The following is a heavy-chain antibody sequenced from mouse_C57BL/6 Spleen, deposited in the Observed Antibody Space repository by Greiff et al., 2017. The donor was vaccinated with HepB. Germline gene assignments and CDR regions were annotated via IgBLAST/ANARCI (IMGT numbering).Heavy chain of an antibody. Sequence: QVQLKQPGAELVKPGASVKLSCKASGYTFTSYWMHWVKQRPGQGLEWIGMIHPNSGSTNYNEKFKSKATLTVDKSSSTAYMQLSSLTSEDSAVYYCARGGANGEFFDYWGQGTTLTVSS. CDR1: GYTFTSYW. V-gene: IGHV1-64*01. J-gene: IGHJ2*01. CDR3: ARGGANGEFFDY. CDR2: IHPNSGST.